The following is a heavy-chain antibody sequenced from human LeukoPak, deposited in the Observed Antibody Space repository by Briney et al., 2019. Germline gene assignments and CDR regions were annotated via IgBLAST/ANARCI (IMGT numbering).Heavy chain of an antibody. Sequence: SETLSLTCAVSGYSISSGYYWGWIRQPPGKGLEWIGSIYHSGSTYYNPSLKSRVTIPVDTSKNQFSLKLSSVTAADTAVYYCARLYLGYMDVWGKGTTVTVSS. J-gene: IGHJ6*03. D-gene: IGHD2/OR15-2a*01. CDR2: IYHSGST. CDR1: GYSISSGYY. V-gene: IGHV4-38-2*01. CDR3: ARLYLGYMDV.